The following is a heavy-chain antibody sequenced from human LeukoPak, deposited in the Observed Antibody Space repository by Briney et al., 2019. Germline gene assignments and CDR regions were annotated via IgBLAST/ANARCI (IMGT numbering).Heavy chain of an antibody. CDR3: ARRGRWSSGAY. J-gene: IGHJ4*02. D-gene: IGHD5-24*01. CDR2: VYYSGST. V-gene: IGHV4-39*01. Sequence: PSETLSLTCIVSGGSISITNYYCGWIRQPPGKGLEWIGTVYYSGSTYYNPSLESRVSISADTSKNQFSLGLSSVTAADTAVYYCARRGRWSSGAYWGQGTLVTVSS. CDR1: GGSISITNYY.